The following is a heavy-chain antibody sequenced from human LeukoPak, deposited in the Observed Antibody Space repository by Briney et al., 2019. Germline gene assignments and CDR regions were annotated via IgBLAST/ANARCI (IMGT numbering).Heavy chain of an antibody. V-gene: IGHV4-59*12. CDR1: GGSISSYY. CDR3: ARDSSSTGIDY. D-gene: IGHD6-13*01. Sequence: SETLSLTCTVYGGSISSYYWSWIRQPPGKGLEWIGYIYYSGSTNYNPSLKSRVTMSVDTSKNQFSLKLSSVTAADTAVYYCARDSSSTGIDYWGQGTLVTVSS. CDR2: IYYSGST. J-gene: IGHJ4*02.